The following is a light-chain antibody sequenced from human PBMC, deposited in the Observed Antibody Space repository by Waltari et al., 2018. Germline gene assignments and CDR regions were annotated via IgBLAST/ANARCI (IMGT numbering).Light chain of an antibody. CDR3: QTWDTSNEAI. Sequence: SYELTQPPSVSVSPGQTASISCSGDRLGXXXXXXSPQTPGKSPVLVIYQDTKLPSGLPERLSCSNSWNTATLTISGTQALDEADYYCQTWDTSNEAIFGPVTKVTVL. V-gene: IGLV3-1*01. J-gene: IGLJ1*01. CDR1: RLGXXX. CDR2: QDT.